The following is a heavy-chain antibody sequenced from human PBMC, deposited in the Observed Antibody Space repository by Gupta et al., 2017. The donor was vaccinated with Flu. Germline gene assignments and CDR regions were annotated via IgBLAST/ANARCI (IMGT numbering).Heavy chain of an antibody. J-gene: IGHJ4*02. Sequence: FTDYYMSWIRQAPGKGLEWISYISSSGGNINYADSVKGRFTISRDNAKNSLYLQINSLGAEDTAVYYCARTIYDRGNYFDSWGQGTVVTVSS. V-gene: IGHV3-11*01. D-gene: IGHD1-1*01. CDR1: FTDYY. CDR2: ISSSGGNI. CDR3: ARTIYDRGNYFDS.